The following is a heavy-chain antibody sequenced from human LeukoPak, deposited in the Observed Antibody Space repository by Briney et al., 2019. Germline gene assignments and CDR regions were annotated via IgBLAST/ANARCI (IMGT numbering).Heavy chain of an antibody. V-gene: IGHV4-61*01. Sequence: SETLSLTCTVSGGSVSSGSYYWNWIRQPPGKGLEWIGEINHSGSTSYNPSLKSRVTISVDTSKNQFSLKLTSVTAADTAVYYCARVRSAFDIWGQGTMVTVFS. J-gene: IGHJ3*02. D-gene: IGHD3-3*01. CDR3: ARVRSAFDI. CDR1: GGSVSSGSYY. CDR2: INHSGST.